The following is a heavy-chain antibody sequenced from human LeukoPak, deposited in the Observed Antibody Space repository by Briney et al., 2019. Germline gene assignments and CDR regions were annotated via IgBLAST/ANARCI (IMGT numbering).Heavy chain of an antibody. CDR3: ARDNWVDC. CDR1: GLTFSKYS. CDR2: IDTSSTTM. J-gene: IGHJ5*01. Sequence: PGRSLRLSCAASGLTFSKYSMTWVRQAPGKGLEWVSFIDTSSTTMYYTDSVKGRFTISRDNAKNSLYLQMNGLKVEDTAIYYCARDNWVDCWGQGTLVTVSS. V-gene: IGHV3-48*04.